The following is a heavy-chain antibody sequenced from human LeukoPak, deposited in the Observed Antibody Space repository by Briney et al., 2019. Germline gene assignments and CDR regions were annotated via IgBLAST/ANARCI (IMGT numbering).Heavy chain of an antibody. V-gene: IGHV1-2*02. Sequence: ASVKVSCKASGYTFTGYYLHWVRQAPGQGLEWMGWINPNSGGTNYAQKFQGRVTMTRDTSISTAYMELSRLRSDDTAVYYCARDRTRTGYSSGWYHDYWGQGTLVTVSS. CDR1: GYTFTGYY. D-gene: IGHD6-19*01. J-gene: IGHJ4*02. CDR3: ARDRTRTGYSSGWYHDY. CDR2: INPNSGGT.